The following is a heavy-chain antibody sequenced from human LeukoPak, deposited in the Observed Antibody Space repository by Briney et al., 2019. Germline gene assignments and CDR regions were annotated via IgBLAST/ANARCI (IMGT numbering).Heavy chain of an antibody. D-gene: IGHD6-6*01. Sequence: VGSLRLSCAASGFTFSSYSMDWVRQAPGKGLEWVSSISTSSSYIYYADSVKGRFTISTDNAKNSLYLQMSSLRAEDTAVYYCARGSGGQQLIRGYYYMDVWGKGTTVTVSS. V-gene: IGHV3-21*01. CDR2: ISTSSSYI. CDR3: ARGSGGQQLIRGYYYMDV. J-gene: IGHJ6*03. CDR1: GFTFSSYS.